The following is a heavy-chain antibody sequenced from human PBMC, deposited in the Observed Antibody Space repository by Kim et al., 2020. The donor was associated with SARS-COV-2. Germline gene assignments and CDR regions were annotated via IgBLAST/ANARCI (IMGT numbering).Heavy chain of an antibody. J-gene: IGHJ4*02. V-gene: IGHV1-69*13. CDR3: ASTRPDEFDY. CDR1: GGTFSSYA. Sequence: SVKVSCKASGGTFSSYAISWVRQAPGQGLEWMGGIIPIFGTANYAQKFQGRVTITADESTSTAYMELSSLRSEDTAVYNCASTRPDEFDYWGQGTLVTVSS. CDR2: IIPIFGTA.